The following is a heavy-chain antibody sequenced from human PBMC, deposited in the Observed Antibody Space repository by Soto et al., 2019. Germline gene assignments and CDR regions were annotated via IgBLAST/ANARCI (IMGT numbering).Heavy chain of an antibody. Sequence: PGESLKISCKGSGFSFTSYWITWVRQMPGKGLEWMGRIDPSDSYINYSPSFQGQVTISADKSISTAYLQWSSLKASDTAMYYCARLNYYGSGSYYAGCAFDIWGQGTMVTVSS. CDR3: ARLNYYGSGSYYAGCAFDI. CDR2: IDPSDSYI. D-gene: IGHD3-10*01. J-gene: IGHJ3*02. CDR1: GFSFTSYW. V-gene: IGHV5-10-1*04.